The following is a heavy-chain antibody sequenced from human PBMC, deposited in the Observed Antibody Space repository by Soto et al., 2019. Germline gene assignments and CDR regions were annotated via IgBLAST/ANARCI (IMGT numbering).Heavy chain of an antibody. CDR3: ERDGMGTGYCYGIDV. CDR2: ISSSSSTI. J-gene: IGHJ6*02. CDR1: GFTFSSYS. D-gene: IGHD1-26*01. Sequence: GGSLRLSCAASGFTFSSYSMNWVRQAPGKGLEWVSYISSSSSTIYYADSVKGRFAISRDNAKNSLKLLMNNLRAEDTSEYYRERDGMGTGYCYGIDVWGQGTTVTVSS. V-gene: IGHV3-48*04.